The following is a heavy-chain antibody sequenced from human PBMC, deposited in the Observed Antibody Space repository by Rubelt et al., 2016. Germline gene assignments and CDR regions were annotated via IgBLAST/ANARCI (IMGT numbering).Heavy chain of an antibody. J-gene: IGHJ3*02. V-gene: IGHV3-30*19. D-gene: IGHD4-11*01. CDR3: ARAGVTTADAFDI. Sequence: GGVVQPGRSLRLSCAASGFTFISYGMHWVRQAPGKGLEWVAVIWYDGSNKYYADSVKGRFTISRDNSKNTLYLQMNSLRAEDTAVYYCARAGVTTADAFDIWGQGTMVTVSS. CDR2: IWYDGSNK. CDR1: GFTFISYG.